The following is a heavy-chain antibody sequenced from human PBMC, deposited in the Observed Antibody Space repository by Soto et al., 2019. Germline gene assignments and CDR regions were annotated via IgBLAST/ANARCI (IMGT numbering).Heavy chain of an antibody. CDR1: GYTFSRYG. D-gene: IGHD2-8*01. CDR2: ISGYNGDT. V-gene: IGHV1-18*01. Sequence: QGQLVQSGPEVKKPGASVKVSCKTSGYTFSRYGISWVRQAPGQGLEWMGWISGYNGDTNYAQKVQGRVTMTIDTSTYTAYMELRSLTSDDTAIHYCAKNGQPPYYYYGMDVWGQGTTVTVSS. J-gene: IGHJ6*02. CDR3: AKNGQPPYYYYGMDV.